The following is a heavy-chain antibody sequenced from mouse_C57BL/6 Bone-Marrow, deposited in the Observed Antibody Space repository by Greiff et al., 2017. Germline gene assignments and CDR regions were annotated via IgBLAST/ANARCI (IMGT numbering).Heavy chain of an antibody. CDR3: ARSVYDYDGYWYFDV. J-gene: IGHJ1*03. D-gene: IGHD2-4*01. Sequence: VQLQQSGPELVKPGASVKLSCKASGYTFTSYDINWVKQRPGQGLEWIGWIYPRDGSTKYNEKFKGQATLTVDTSSSTAYMVLHSLTSDDSAVYFCARSVYDYDGYWYFDVWGTGTTVTVSS. V-gene: IGHV1-85*01. CDR2: IYPRDGST. CDR1: GYTFTSYD.